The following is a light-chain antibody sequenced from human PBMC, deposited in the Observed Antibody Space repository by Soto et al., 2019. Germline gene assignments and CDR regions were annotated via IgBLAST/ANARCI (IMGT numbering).Light chain of an antibody. Sequence: QPVLTQPASVSGSPGQSITISCTGTSSDVGSPYNYVSWFQQHPGKAPKLMIYDISNRPSGISNRFSGSKSGNTASLTISGLQAEDEGDYYCSSYTTTDTYVFGPGTQLTVL. CDR3: SSYTTTDTYV. CDR1: SSDVGSPYNY. J-gene: IGLJ1*01. V-gene: IGLV2-14*03. CDR2: DIS.